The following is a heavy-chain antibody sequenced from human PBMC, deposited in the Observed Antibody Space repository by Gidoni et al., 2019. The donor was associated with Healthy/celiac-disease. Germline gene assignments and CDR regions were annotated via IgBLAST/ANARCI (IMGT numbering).Heavy chain of an antibody. CDR2: IYYSGST. CDR3: ARGPTYYDFWSGYNSPHFDY. CDR1: GGSLSSYY. Sequence: QVQLQESGPGLVKPSETLSLTCTVSGGSLSSYYWSWIRQPPGKGLEWIGYIYYSGSTNYNPSLKSRVTISVDTSKNQFSLKLSSVTAADTAVYYCARGPTYYDFWSGYNSPHFDYWGQGTLVTVSS. V-gene: IGHV4-59*01. D-gene: IGHD3-3*01. J-gene: IGHJ4*02.